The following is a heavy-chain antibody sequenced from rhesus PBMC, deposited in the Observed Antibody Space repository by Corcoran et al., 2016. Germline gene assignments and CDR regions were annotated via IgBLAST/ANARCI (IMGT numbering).Heavy chain of an antibody. Sequence: QVQLQESGPGLVKPSETLSLTCAVSGGSISSNYWSWIRQAPGKGLAWIGHIFGSGRNTDYNPPLKMRVTGSTDTSKNHFSRRLRFGTAADTAVYYCARETPVIAGKDYWGQVVRVTVSS. V-gene: IGHV4-160*01. D-gene: IGHD1-1-1*01. CDR2: IFGSGRNT. J-gene: IGHJ4*01. CDR1: GGSISSNY. CDR3: ARETPVIAGKDY.